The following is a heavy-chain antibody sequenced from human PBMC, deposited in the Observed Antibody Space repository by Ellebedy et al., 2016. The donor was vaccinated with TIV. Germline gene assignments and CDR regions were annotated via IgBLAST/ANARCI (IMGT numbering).Heavy chain of an antibody. V-gene: IGHV4-39*07. CDR2: VHHSGNT. J-gene: IGHJ4*02. Sequence: MPGGSLRLSCTVSGGSISSSSYHWGWIRQSPGKGLEWFGSVHHSGNTVYSPSLKSRVTISVDTSKNQLSLRLSSVTAADTAVYYCARDGAGRWDYWGPGTLVTVSS. D-gene: IGHD4-23*01. CDR3: ARDGAGRWDY. CDR1: GGSISSSSYH.